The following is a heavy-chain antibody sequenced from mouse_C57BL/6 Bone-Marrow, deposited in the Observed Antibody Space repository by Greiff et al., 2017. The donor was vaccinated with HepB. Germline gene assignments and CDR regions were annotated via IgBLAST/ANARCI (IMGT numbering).Heavy chain of an antibody. Sequence: VQLQQPGAELVRPGASVKLSCTASGFTIKDDYMHWVKQRPEQGLEWIGWIDPENGDTEYASKFQGKATITADTSSNTAYLQLSSLTSEDTAVYYCTTVVASDYWGQGTTLTVSS. J-gene: IGHJ2*01. CDR3: TTVVASDY. D-gene: IGHD1-1*01. V-gene: IGHV14-4*01. CDR1: GFTIKDDY. CDR2: IDPENGDT.